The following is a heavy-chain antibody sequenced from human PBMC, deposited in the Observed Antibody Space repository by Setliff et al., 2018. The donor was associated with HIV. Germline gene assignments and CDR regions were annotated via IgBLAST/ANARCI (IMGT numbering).Heavy chain of an antibody. CDR2: SYSSGST. J-gene: IGHJ6*03. Sequence: PSETLSLTCTVSNVSINSYYWSWIRQPAGRALEWIGRSYSSGSTNYNPSLKSRVKMSIDTSKNKFSLKLSSVTAADKAVYFCARVVRQVPASYYYYYYMDVWGKGTTVTVSS. V-gene: IGHV4-4*07. D-gene: IGHD2-2*01. CDR1: NVSINSYY. CDR3: ARVVRQVPASYYYYYYMDV.